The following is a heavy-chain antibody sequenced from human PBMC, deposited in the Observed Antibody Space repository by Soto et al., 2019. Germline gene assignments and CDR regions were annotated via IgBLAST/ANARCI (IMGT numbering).Heavy chain of an antibody. V-gene: IGHV3-74*01. Sequence: EVQLVESGGGLVQPGGSLRLSCVASGFTFRNSWMHWVRQAPGKGLVWVSRINNDGTNTDYADSVKGRFTISRDNAKNTVYLQVNNLRAEDTAVYYCARDVSWRGELSWGQGTLVTVSS. CDR2: INNDGTNT. D-gene: IGHD1-7*01. CDR1: GFTFRNSW. J-gene: IGHJ5*01. CDR3: ARDVSWRGELS.